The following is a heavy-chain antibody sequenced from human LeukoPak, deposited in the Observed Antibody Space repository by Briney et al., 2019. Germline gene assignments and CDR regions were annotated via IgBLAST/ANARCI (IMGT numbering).Heavy chain of an antibody. D-gene: IGHD6-13*01. CDR3: AKDGYSSSVDY. CDR2: ISYDGSNK. CDR1: GYTFTSYY. J-gene: IGHJ4*02. Sequence: SCKASGYTFTSYYMHWVRQAPGKGLEWVAVISYDGSNKYYADSVKGRFTISRDNSKNTLYLQMNSLRAEDTAVYYCAKDGYSSSVDYWGQGTLVTVSS. V-gene: IGHV3-30*18.